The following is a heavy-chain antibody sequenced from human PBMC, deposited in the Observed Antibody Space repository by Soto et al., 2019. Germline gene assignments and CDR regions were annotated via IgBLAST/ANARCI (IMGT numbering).Heavy chain of an antibody. CDR3: ATEYYYGSGPRY. CDR1: GYTFTSYG. V-gene: IGHV1-18*01. Sequence: QVQLVQSGAEVEKPGASVKVSCRASGYTFTSYGISWVRQAPGQGLEWMGWISAYNGNTYYAQNLQGRVTMATDTSTSTAYMELRSLRADVTAVYYCATEYYYGSGPRYWGQGTLVTVSS. J-gene: IGHJ4*02. CDR2: ISAYNGNT. D-gene: IGHD3-10*01.